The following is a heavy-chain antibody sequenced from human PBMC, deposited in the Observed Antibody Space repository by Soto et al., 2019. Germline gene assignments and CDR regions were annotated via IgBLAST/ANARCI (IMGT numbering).Heavy chain of an antibody. CDR3: ARDFVVGGPTINYYYGMDV. Sequence: GGSLRLSCAASGFPVSSNYMSWARQAPGKGLEWISIIYSAGNTYYADSVKGRFTISRDNSKNTLYLQMNSLGAEDTAVYYCARDFVVGGPTINYYYGMDVWGQGTTVTVSS. CDR2: IYSAGNT. V-gene: IGHV3-66*01. D-gene: IGHD1-26*01. J-gene: IGHJ6*02. CDR1: GFPVSSNY.